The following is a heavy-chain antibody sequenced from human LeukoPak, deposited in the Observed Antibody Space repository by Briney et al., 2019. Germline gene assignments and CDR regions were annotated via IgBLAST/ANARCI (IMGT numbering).Heavy chain of an antibody. J-gene: IGHJ4*02. Sequence: PSETLSHTCTVSGVSLSYDRFYWSWLRHPPGNGLEWSGHTYYSGRLHYIPSLKTRLTISVDTSKNQFSLKLCSVPAADTAVYYCARAVTTGSYFDYWGQGTLATVSS. D-gene: IGHD1-1*01. CDR3: ARAVTTGSYFDY. CDR2: TYYSGRL. V-gene: IGHV4-61*01. CDR1: GVSLSYDRFY.